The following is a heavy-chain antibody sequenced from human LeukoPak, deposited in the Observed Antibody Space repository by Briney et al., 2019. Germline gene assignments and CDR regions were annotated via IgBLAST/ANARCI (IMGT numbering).Heavy chain of an antibody. CDR3: AKDNFDP. Sequence: PGRPLRLSCAASGFTFSSYGMHWVRQAPGKGLEWVAVISYDGSNKYYADSVKGRFTISRDNSKNTLYLQMNSLRAEDTAVYYCAKDNFDPWGQGTLVTVSS. CDR2: ISYDGSNK. J-gene: IGHJ5*02. CDR1: GFTFSSYG. V-gene: IGHV3-30*18.